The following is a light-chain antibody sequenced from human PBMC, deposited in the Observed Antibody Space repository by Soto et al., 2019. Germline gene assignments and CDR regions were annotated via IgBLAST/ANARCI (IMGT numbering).Light chain of an antibody. Sequence: QSALTQPASMSGSPGQSITISCTGTSSDGGGYNYVSWYRQHPGKAPKLMIYDVNTRPSGVSNRFSGSKSGNTASLTISGLQAEDEADYYCSSHSSSSNLVVFGGGTQLTVL. CDR2: DVN. V-gene: IGLV2-14*03. CDR3: SSHSSSSNLVV. J-gene: IGLJ2*01. CDR1: SSDGGGYNY.